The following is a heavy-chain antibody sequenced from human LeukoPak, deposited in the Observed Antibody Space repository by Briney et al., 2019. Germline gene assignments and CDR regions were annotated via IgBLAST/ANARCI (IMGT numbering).Heavy chain of an antibody. CDR1: GFTFSSYA. J-gene: IGHJ4*02. CDR2: ISGSGGST. Sequence: GGSLRLSCAASGFTFSSYAMSWVRQAPGKGLEWVSAISGSGGSTYYANSVKGRFTISRDNSKNTLYLQMNSLRAEDTAVYYCAKVGSKEYSSSWGLHGDYWGQGTLVTVSS. D-gene: IGHD6-13*01. V-gene: IGHV3-23*01. CDR3: AKVGSKEYSSSWGLHGDY.